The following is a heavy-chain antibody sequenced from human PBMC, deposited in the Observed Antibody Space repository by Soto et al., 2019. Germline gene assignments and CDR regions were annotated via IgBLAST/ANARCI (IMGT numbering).Heavy chain of an antibody. D-gene: IGHD1-26*01. Sequence: QAQLVESGGGVVQPGRSLRLSCAASGLPFSGSGMHWVRQAPGKGLEWVAMIWSDGNKEYYADSVKGRFTITRDNSKNMIFLQMDSLRAEDTAVYYCARDKGTTCLDTWGQGNMVTVSS. V-gene: IGHV3-33*01. CDR2: IWSDGNKE. J-gene: IGHJ5*02. CDR1: GLPFSGSG. CDR3: ARDKGTTCLDT.